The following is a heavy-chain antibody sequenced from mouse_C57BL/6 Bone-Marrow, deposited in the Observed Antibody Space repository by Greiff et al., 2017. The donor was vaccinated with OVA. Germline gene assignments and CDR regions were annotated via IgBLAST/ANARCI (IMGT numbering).Heavy chain of an antibody. V-gene: IGHV2-9-1*01. CDR2: IWTGGGT. CDR3: ARNYGSSYDYAMDY. D-gene: IGHD1-1*01. CDR1: GFSLTSYA. Sequence: VQVVESGPGLVAPSQSLSITCTVSGFSLTSYAISWVRQPPGKGLEWLGVIWTGGGTNYNSALKSRLSISKDNSKSQVFLKMNSLQTDDTARYYCARNYGSSYDYAMDYWGQGTSVTVSS. J-gene: IGHJ4*01.